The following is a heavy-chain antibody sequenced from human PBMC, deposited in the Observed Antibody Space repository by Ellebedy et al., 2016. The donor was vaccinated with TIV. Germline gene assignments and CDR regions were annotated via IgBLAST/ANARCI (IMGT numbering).Heavy chain of an antibody. D-gene: IGHD1-1*01. V-gene: IGHV5-51*01. J-gene: IGHJ4*02. CDR2: IYPGDSETIT. Sequence: PGGSLRLSCKGSGYSFTTYWIGWVRQMPGIGLQWMGIIYPGDSETITRYSPSFQGHVTISVDNSINTAYQQWSSLKASDTAMYYCARQGERPFDFWGQGTLVTVSS. CDR1: GYSFTTYW. CDR3: ARQGERPFDF.